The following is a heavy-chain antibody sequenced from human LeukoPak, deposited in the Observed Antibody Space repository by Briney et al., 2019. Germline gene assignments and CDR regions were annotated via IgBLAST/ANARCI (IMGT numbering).Heavy chain of an antibody. D-gene: IGHD5-24*01. J-gene: IGHJ6*03. CDR3: ARGNYKRRPYYYYYYMDV. CDR2: IYYSGST. CDR1: GGSISSGGYY. V-gene: IGHV4-31*03. Sequence: SQTLSLSCTVSGGSISSGGYYWSWFRQHPGKGLEWIGYIYYSGSTYYNPSLKSRVTISVDTSKNQFSLKLSSVTAADTAVYYWARGNYKRRPYYYYYYMDVWGKGTTVTVSS.